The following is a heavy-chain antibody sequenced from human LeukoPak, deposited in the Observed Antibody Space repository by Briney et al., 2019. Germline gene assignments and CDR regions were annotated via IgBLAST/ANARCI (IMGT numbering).Heavy chain of an antibody. CDR1: GFTFSSYG. CDR3: AKTPVSSGWSYFDY. V-gene: IGHV3-30*18. J-gene: IGHJ4*02. Sequence: GRSLRLSCAASGFTFSSYGMHWVRQAPGKGLEWVTFISFDGSYKYYPDSVKGRFTISRDNSKNTLYLQMNSLRVDDTAVYHCAKTPVSSGWSYFDYWGQGTLVTVSS. D-gene: IGHD6-19*01. CDR2: ISFDGSYK.